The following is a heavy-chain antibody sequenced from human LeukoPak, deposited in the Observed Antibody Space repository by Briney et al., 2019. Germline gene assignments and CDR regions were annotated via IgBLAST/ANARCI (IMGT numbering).Heavy chain of an antibody. CDR1: GGTFSSYA. CDR3: ARVGDYYDSSGYYNRYWYFDL. D-gene: IGHD3-22*01. V-gene: IGHV1-69*04. Sequence: SVKVSCKASGGTFSSYAISWVRQAPGQGLEWMGRIIPILGIANYAQKFQGRVTITADKSTSTAYMELSSLRSEDTAVYYCARVGDYYDSSGYYNRYWYFDLWGRGTLVTVSS. J-gene: IGHJ2*01. CDR2: IIPILGIA.